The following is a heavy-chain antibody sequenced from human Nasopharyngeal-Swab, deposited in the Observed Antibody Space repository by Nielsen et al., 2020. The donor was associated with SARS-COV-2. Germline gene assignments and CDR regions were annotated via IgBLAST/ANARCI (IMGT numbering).Heavy chain of an antibody. CDR3: ARENGFEWGDYGGC. Sequence: GGSLRLSCAASGFTFSSYGMHWVRQAPGKGLEWVAVISYDGSNKYYADSVKGRFTISRDNSKNTLYLQMNSLRAEDTAVYYCARENGFEWGDYGGCWGQGALVTVSS. V-gene: IGHV3-30*03. J-gene: IGHJ4*02. CDR1: GFTFSSYG. D-gene: IGHD3-9*01. CDR2: ISYDGSNK.